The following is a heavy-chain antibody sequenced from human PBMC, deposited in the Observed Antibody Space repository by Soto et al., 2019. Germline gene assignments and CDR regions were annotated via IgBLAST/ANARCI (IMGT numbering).Heavy chain of an antibody. CDR2: IIPIFGTA. J-gene: IGHJ6*02. D-gene: IGHD5-12*01. V-gene: IGHV1-69*12. CDR3: AGVPHSGYDCGKTSYYYDYGMDV. CDR1: GGTFSSYA. Sequence: QVQLVQSGAEVKKPGSSVKVSCKASGGTFSSYAISWVRQAPGQGLEWMGGIIPIFGTANYAEKFPGGVKSNADESKRTAYVEQSSLRSEDTAVYYWAGVPHSGYDCGKTSYYYDYGMDVWGQGTTVTVSS.